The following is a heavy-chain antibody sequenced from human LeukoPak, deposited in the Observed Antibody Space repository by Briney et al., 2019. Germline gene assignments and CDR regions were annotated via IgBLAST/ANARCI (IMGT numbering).Heavy chain of an antibody. CDR2: ISAYNGNT. Sequence: ASVKVSCKASGYTFTSYGISWVRQAPGQGLEWMGWISAYNGNTNYAQKLQGRVTMTTDTSTSTAYMELSSLRSEDTAVYYCATLGPIRRRYDSSGYYTYWGQGTLVTVSS. V-gene: IGHV1-18*01. J-gene: IGHJ4*02. CDR1: GYTFTSYG. D-gene: IGHD3-22*01. CDR3: ATLGPIRRRYDSSGYYTY.